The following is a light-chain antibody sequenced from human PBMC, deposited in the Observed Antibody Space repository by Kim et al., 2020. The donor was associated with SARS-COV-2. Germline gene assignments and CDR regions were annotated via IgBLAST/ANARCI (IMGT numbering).Light chain of an antibody. CDR1: QSVLYSSNNKNY. Sequence: ATINCKSSQSVLYSSNNKNYLAWYQQKPGPPPKLLIYWASTRESGVPDRFSGSGSGTDFTLTISSLQAEDVAVYYCQQYYSTPLTFGQGTKVDIK. J-gene: IGKJ1*01. CDR2: WAS. CDR3: QQYYSTPLT. V-gene: IGKV4-1*01.